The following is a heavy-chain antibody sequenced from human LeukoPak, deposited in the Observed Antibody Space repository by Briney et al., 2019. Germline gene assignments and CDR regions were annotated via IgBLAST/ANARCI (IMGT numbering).Heavy chain of an antibody. Sequence: PGGSLRLSCAASGFTFTSYAMSWVRQAPGKGLEWVSAISGSGGSTYHADSMKGRFTISRDNSKNTLYLQMNSLRAEDTAVYYCAKMGVVAARPGTFDYWGQGTLVTVSS. CDR2: ISGSGGST. CDR1: GFTFTSYA. V-gene: IGHV3-23*01. D-gene: IGHD6-6*01. J-gene: IGHJ4*02. CDR3: AKMGVVAARPGTFDY.